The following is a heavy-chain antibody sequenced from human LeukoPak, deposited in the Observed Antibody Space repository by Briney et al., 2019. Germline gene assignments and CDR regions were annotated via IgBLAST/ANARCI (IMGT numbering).Heavy chain of an antibody. CDR2: IYSGGNT. Sequence: GGSLRLSCAASGFSVSSNYMSWVRQAPGKGLEWVSTIYSGGNTYYADSVKGRFTISRDNSKNTLYLQMNSLRAEDTAVYYCARYSSGWYGDFDYWGQGTLVTVSS. V-gene: IGHV3-53*05. J-gene: IGHJ4*02. D-gene: IGHD6-19*01. CDR1: GFSVSSNY. CDR3: ARYSSGWYGDFDY.